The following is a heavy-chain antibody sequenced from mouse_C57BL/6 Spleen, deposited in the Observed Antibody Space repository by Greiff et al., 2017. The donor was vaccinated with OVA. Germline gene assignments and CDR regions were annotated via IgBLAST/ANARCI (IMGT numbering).Heavy chain of an antibody. CDR3: AREYDYDGGAGFDY. V-gene: IGHV1-26*01. J-gene: IGHJ2*01. D-gene: IGHD2-4*01. Sequence: EVQLQQSGPELVKPGASVKISCKASGYTFTDYYMNWVKQSHGKSLEWIGDINPNNGGTSYNQKFKGKATLTVDKSSSTAYMELRSLTSEDSAVYYCAREYDYDGGAGFDYWGQGTTLTVSS. CDR2: INPNNGGT. CDR1: GYTFTDYY.